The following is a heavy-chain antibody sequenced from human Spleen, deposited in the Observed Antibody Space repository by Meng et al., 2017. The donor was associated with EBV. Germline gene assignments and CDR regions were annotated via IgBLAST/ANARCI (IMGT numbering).Heavy chain of an antibody. V-gene: IGHV1-69*06. CDR1: GGTFSSYA. CDR3: ARDSDCRGGVCYPGY. D-gene: IGHD2-15*01. Sequence: QVQLVTSGAEVKKPGSSVKVSCKASGGTFSSYALTWVRQAPGQGLEWMGGIIPFFGTSNYAQKFQGRVTITADKSTSTAYMELRSLRSEDTAVYYCARDSDCRGGVCYPGYWGQGTLVTVSS. J-gene: IGHJ4*02. CDR2: IIPFFGTS.